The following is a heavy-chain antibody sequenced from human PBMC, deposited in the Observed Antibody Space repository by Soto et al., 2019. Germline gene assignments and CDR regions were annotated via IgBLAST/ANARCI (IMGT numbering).Heavy chain of an antibody. CDR2: ISGSGGST. D-gene: IGHD1-7*01. CDR1: GFTFSDYA. Sequence: ESGGGLVQPGGSLRLSCVGSGFTFSDYAMTWVRQAPGKGLEWVSTISGSGGSTFYADSVKGRFTIFRDNSKNTLYLQMNSLRAEDTAVYYCAKDLGWNYGTLYYYYGMDVWGQGTTVTVSS. J-gene: IGHJ6*02. V-gene: IGHV3-23*01. CDR3: AKDLGWNYGTLYYYYGMDV.